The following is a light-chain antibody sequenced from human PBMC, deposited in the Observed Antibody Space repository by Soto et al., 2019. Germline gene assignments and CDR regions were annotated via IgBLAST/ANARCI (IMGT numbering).Light chain of an antibody. CDR1: QRVSGN. Sequence: KVLTQAPTTLSVTPGEKGTLFCRASQRVSGNLAWYQPKPGQAPRLLIYSASSRATGIPDRFSGSGSGTDFTLTIRRLEPEASAVYYCQQYGSSRTFGQGTKVDI. V-gene: IGKV3-20*01. CDR3: QQYGSSRT. CDR2: SAS. J-gene: IGKJ1*01.